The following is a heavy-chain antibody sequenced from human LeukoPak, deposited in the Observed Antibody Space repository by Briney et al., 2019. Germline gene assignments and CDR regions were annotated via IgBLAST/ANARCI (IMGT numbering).Heavy chain of an antibody. Sequence: SETLSLTCTVSGGSISSYYWSWIRQPPGKGLEWIGYIYYSGSTNYNPSLKSRVTISVDTSKNQFSLKLSSVTAADTAVYYCARTDFWSGYYDFDYWGQGTLDTVSS. CDR1: GGSISSYY. CDR2: IYYSGST. V-gene: IGHV4-59*01. CDR3: ARTDFWSGYYDFDY. D-gene: IGHD3-3*01. J-gene: IGHJ4*02.